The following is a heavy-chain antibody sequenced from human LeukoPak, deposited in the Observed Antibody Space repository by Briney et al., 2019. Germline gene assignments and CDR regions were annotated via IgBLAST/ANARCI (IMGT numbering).Heavy chain of an antibody. Sequence: PGGSLRLSCAASGFTFDDYAMHWVRQAPGKGLEWVSGISWNSGSIGYADSVKGRFTISRDNAKNSLYLQMNSLRAEDTALYYCAKDPLSAYYYGSGSYSDYWGQGTLVTVSS. V-gene: IGHV3-9*01. J-gene: IGHJ4*02. CDR2: ISWNSGSI. CDR3: AKDPLSAYYYGSGSYSDY. D-gene: IGHD3-10*01. CDR1: GFTFDDYA.